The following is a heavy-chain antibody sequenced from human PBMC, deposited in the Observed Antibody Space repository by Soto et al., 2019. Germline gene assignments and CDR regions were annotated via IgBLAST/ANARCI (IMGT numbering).Heavy chain of an antibody. V-gene: IGHV1-18*01. CDR2: ISAYNGNT. J-gene: IGHJ3*02. CDR3: ARETVFYDILTGSRADAFDI. D-gene: IGHD3-9*01. CDR1: GYTFTSYG. Sequence: ASVKVSCKASGYTFTSYGISWVRQAPGQGLEWMGWISAYNGNTNYAQKLQGRVTMTTDTSTSTAYMELRSLRSDDTAVYYCARETVFYDILTGSRADAFDIWGQGTMVTVS.